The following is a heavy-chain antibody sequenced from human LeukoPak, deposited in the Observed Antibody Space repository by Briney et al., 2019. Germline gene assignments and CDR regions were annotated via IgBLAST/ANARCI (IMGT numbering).Heavy chain of an antibody. D-gene: IGHD4-11*01. CDR2: IYYSGST. CDR3: ARIMTTVIPNSYYYYYYMDV. CDR1: GGSISSYY. J-gene: IGHJ6*03. V-gene: IGHV4-59*01. Sequence: SETLSLTCTVSGGSISSYYWSWIRQPPGKGLEWIGYIYYSGSTNYNPSLKSRVTISVDTSKNQFSLKLSSVTAADTAVYYCARIMTTVIPNSYYYYYYMDVWGKGTTVTVSS.